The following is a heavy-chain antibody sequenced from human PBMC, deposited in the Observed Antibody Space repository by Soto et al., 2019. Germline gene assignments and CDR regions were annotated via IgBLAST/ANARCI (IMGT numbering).Heavy chain of an antibody. J-gene: IGHJ3*02. CDR1: GFTFSSHW. CDR2: IYTDGSRT. D-gene: IGHD2-21*01. Sequence: EVQLVESGGGLVQRGGSLRLTCAASGFTFSSHWMHWVRQAPGKGLVWVSRIYTDGSRTNYADSVKGRFTISRDNGKNTLYLEMNSLRVEETGIYYCARGVRGAYGLDIWGQGTMVTVSS. CDR3: ARGVRGAYGLDI. V-gene: IGHV3-74*01.